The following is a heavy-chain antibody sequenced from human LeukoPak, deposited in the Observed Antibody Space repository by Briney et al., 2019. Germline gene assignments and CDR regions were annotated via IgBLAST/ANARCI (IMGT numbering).Heavy chain of an antibody. CDR1: GGSISSGGYY. CDR2: IYHSGST. J-gene: IGHJ3*02. V-gene: IGHV4-30-2*01. D-gene: IGHD3-22*01. CDR3: AGFRYYYDSSGYYSEAFDI. Sequence: PSQTLSLTCTVSGGSISSGGYYWSWIRQPPGKGLEWIGYIYHSGSTYYNPSLKSRVTISVDRSKNQFSLKLSSVTAADTAVYYCAGFRYYYDSSGYYSEAFDIWGQGTMVTVSS.